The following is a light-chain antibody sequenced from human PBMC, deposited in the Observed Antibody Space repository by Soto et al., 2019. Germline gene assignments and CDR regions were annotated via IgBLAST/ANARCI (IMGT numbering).Light chain of an antibody. CDR2: DDR. CDR3: QVWDSSSDHYV. Sequence: SYELTQPPSVSVAPGQTARITCGGNDIGGKSVHWYQQRPGQAPVLVVDDDRDRPSGIPERFSGSNSGNTATLTISRVEAGDEADYYCQVWDSSSDHYVFGSGTKVTVL. J-gene: IGLJ1*01. V-gene: IGLV3-21*02. CDR1: DIGGKS.